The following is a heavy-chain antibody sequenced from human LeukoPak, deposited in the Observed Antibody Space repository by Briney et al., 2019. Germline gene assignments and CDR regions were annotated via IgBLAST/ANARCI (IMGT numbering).Heavy chain of an antibody. D-gene: IGHD6-13*01. CDR3: ARGLYSSSWYSLDYFDY. V-gene: IGHV4-59*12. Sequence: PSETLSLTCTVSGGSISSYYWSWIRQPPGKGLEWIGYIYYSGSTNYNPSLKSRVTISVDTSKNQFSLKLSSVTAADTAVYYCARGLYSSSWYSLDYFDYWGQGTLVTVSS. J-gene: IGHJ4*02. CDR2: IYYSGST. CDR1: GGSISSYY.